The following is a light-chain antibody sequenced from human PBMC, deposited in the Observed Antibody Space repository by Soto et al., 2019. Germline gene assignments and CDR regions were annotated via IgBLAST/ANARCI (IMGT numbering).Light chain of an antibody. CDR3: QQYGSSPWT. J-gene: IGKJ1*01. Sequence: ENVLTQSPGTLSFSPGGKATLSCRAIQSVSSSYLAWYQQKPGQAPRLLIYGASSRATGIPDRFSGSGSGTDFTLTISRLEPEDFAVYYCQQYGSSPWTFGQGTKV. CDR2: GAS. CDR1: QSVSSSY. V-gene: IGKV3-20*01.